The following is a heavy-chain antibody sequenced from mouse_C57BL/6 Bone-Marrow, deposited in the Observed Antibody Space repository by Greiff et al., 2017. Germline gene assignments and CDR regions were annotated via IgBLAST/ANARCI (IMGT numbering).Heavy chain of an antibody. Sequence: EVQLQQPGAELVRPGASVKLSCTASGFNFTDYYMHWVKQRPEQGLEWIGWIDPENGDTDYASKFQGKATITADTSSNTAYLQLSSLTSEDTAVYYCTSLIYYNYGLFAYWGQGTLVTVSA. CDR2: IDPENGDT. J-gene: IGHJ3*01. CDR1: GFNFTDYY. V-gene: IGHV14-4*01. CDR3: TSLIYYNYGLFAY. D-gene: IGHD2-4*01.